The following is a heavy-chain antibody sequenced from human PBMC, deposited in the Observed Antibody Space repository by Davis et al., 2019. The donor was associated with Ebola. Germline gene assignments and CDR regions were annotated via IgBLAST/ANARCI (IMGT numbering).Heavy chain of an antibody. CDR3: AGVRSGWESYGMDV. V-gene: IGHV3-21*01. CDR1: GFTFSSYT. D-gene: IGHD6-19*01. Sequence: PGGSLRLSCAASGFTFSSYTMNWVRQAPGKGLEWVSSISSRGTYIYYADSVRGRFTISRDNAKNSLYLQMNSLRAEDTAVYYCAGVRSGWESYGMDVWGQGTTVTVSS. J-gene: IGHJ6*02. CDR2: ISSRGTYI.